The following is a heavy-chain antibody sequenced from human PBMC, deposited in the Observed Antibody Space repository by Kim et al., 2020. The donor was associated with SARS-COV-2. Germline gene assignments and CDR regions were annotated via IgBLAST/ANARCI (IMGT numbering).Heavy chain of an antibody. D-gene: IGHD3-10*01. CDR3: ARQSYYGSGSYYNRWFDP. J-gene: IGHJ5*02. V-gene: IGHV5-10-1*01. Sequence: GESLKISCKGSGYSFTSYWISWVRQMPGKGLEWMGRIDPSDSYTNYSPSFQGHVTISADKSISTAYLQWSSLKASDTAMYYCARQSYYGSGSYYNRWFDPWGQGTLVTVSS. CDR1: GYSFTSYW. CDR2: IDPSDSYT.